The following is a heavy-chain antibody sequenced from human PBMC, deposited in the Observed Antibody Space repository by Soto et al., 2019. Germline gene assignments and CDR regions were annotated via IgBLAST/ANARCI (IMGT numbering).Heavy chain of an antibody. Sequence: QVQLVQSGAEVKKPGASVKVSCKASGYTFTSYAMHWVRQAPGQRLEWMGWINAGNGNTKYSQKFQGRVTITRDTSASTAYMELSSLRSEDTAVYYCARDKPAGYSSSWELDYWGQGTLVTVSS. CDR2: INAGNGNT. J-gene: IGHJ4*02. CDR3: ARDKPAGYSSSWELDY. V-gene: IGHV1-3*01. D-gene: IGHD6-13*01. CDR1: GYTFTSYA.